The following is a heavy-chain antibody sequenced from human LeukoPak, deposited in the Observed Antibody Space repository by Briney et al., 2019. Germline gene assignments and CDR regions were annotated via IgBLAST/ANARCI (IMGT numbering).Heavy chain of an antibody. J-gene: IGHJ4*02. Sequence: VGSLRLSCAASGFTFSSYGMHWVRQAPGKGLEWVAVIWYDGSNKYYADSVKGRFTISRDNSKNTLYLQMNSLRAEDTAVYYCARPTYSGSYYWFDYWGQGTLVTVSS. D-gene: IGHD1-26*01. CDR3: ARPTYSGSYYWFDY. CDR2: IWYDGSNK. V-gene: IGHV3-33*01. CDR1: GFTFSSYG.